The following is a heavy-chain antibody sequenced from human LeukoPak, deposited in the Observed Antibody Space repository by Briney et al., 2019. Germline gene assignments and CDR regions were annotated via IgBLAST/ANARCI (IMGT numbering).Heavy chain of an antibody. D-gene: IGHD6-19*01. Sequence: SETLSLTCSVSCGYLSCSSYYWGWIRQPPGTGLEWIGSCYYRVSTYYNPSLKSRVTISVDTSKKQFSLKLSSVTAADTAVYYCARLPSDSSGWYRFDYWGQGTLVIVP. CDR2: CYYRVST. V-gene: IGHV4-39*01. J-gene: IGHJ4*02. CDR1: CGYLSCSSYY. CDR3: ARLPSDSSGWYRFDY.